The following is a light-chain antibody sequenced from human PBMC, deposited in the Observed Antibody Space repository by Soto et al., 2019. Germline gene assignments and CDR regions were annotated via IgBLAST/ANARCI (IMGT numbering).Light chain of an antibody. Sequence: IVLTQSPAIPALSPGDRATLSCRASQSVRSSYLAWYQHKPGQAPRLLIHGASSRVTGIPDRFSGSGSGTDFTLTIPRLEPEDFAVYYCQQYQSLTFGGGTKVEIK. V-gene: IGKV3-20*01. J-gene: IGKJ4*01. CDR2: GAS. CDR1: QSVRSSY. CDR3: QQYQSLT.